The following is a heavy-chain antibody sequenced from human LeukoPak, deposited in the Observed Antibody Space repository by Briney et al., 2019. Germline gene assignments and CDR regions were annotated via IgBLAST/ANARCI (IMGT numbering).Heavy chain of an antibody. CDR3: AKAGRFGEYMDV. CDR2: ISWNSGSI. CDR1: GFSFEEYA. V-gene: IGHV3-9*01. J-gene: IGHJ6*03. Sequence: GGSLRLSCAASGFSFEEYAMHWGRQAPGKGLEWVSGISWNSGSIGYADSVKGRFTISRDNAKNSLYLQMHSLRAEDTALYYCAKAGRFGEYMDVWGKGTTVTVSS. D-gene: IGHD3-10*01.